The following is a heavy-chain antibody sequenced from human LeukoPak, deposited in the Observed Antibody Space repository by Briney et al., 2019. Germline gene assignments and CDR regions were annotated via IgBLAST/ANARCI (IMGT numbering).Heavy chain of an antibody. CDR3: ARDLMEIVVVPAAADAFDI. CDR2: ISSSSTYI. Sequence: GGSLRLSCAASGFTFTSYSMNWVRQAPGKGLQWVSSISSSSTYIYYADSVKGRFTISRDNAKNSLYLQMNSLRAEDTAVYYCARDLMEIVVVPAAADAFDIWGQGTMVTVSS. V-gene: IGHV3-21*01. D-gene: IGHD2-2*03. J-gene: IGHJ3*02. CDR1: GFTFTSYS.